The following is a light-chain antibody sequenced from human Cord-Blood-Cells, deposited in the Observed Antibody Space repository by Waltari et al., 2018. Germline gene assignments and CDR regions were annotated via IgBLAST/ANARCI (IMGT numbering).Light chain of an antibody. CDR3: QTWGTGIQV. Sequence: HLVLTHSPPASASLGASVNLTCTLSRRHSSYASAWPPQQPEKGPRYFMKLNRDGSHSKGDGIPDRFSGSSSGAERYLTISSLQSEDEADYYCQTWGTGIQVFGGGTKLTVL. J-gene: IGLJ3*02. CDR2: LNRDGSH. V-gene: IGLV4-69*01. CDR1: RRHSSYA.